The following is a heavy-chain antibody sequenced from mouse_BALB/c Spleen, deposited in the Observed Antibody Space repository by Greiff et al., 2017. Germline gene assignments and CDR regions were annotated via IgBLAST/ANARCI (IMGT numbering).Heavy chain of an antibody. V-gene: IGHV5-17*02. CDR1: GFTFSSFG. CDR2: ISSGSSII. CDR3: AREGALLRCGWFAY. Sequence: EVKLVESGGGLVQPGGSRKLSCAASGFTFSSFGMHWVRQAPGKGLEWVAYISSGSSIIYYADTVKGRFTISRDNPKNTLFLQMTSLRSEDTAMYDCAREGALLRCGWFAYWGQGTLVTVSA. J-gene: IGHJ3*01. D-gene: IGHD1-1*01.